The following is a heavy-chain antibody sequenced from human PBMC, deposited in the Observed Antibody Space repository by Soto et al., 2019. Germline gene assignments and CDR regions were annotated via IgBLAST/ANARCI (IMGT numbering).Heavy chain of an antibody. J-gene: IGHJ6*02. Sequence: SSETLSLTCTVSGGSISSYYWSWIRQPAGKGLEWIGRIYTSGSTNCNPSLKSRVTMSVDTSKNQFSLKLSSVTAADTAVYYCARDQLRVTIFRVVRPVYGMDVWGQGTTVSVSS. CDR3: ARDQLRVTIFRVVRPVYGMDV. V-gene: IGHV4-4*07. CDR2: IYTSGST. D-gene: IGHD3-3*01. CDR1: GGSISSYY.